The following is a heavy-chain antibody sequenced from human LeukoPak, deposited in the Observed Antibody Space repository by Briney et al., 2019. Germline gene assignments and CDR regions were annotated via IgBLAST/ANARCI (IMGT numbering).Heavy chain of an antibody. D-gene: IGHD2-2*02. CDR2: IIPIFGTA. CDR3: ARYCSSTSCYTGTAFDY. CDR1: GGTFSSYA. Sequence: SVKVSCKASGGTFSSYAISWVRQAPGQGLEWMGGIIPIFGTANYAQKFQGRVTITADESTSTAYMELSSLRSEDTAVYYCARYCSSTSCYTGTAFDYWGLGTLVTVSS. V-gene: IGHV1-69*13. J-gene: IGHJ4*02.